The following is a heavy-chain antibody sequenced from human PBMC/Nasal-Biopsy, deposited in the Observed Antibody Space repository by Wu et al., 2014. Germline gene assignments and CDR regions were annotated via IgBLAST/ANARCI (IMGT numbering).Heavy chain of an antibody. Sequence: TLSLTCTVSGDSITSSGYYWNWIRHHPGTGLEWIGYIYHSGSTYYNPSLKSRLTISVDTSKNQFSLNLLSVTAADTAVYYCARSRGGPPMRLDPWGPGNPGHRLL. J-gene: IGHJ5*02. V-gene: IGHV4-31*03. CDR3: ARSRGGPPMRLDP. CDR1: GDSITSSGYY. D-gene: IGHD3-10*01. CDR2: IYHSGST.